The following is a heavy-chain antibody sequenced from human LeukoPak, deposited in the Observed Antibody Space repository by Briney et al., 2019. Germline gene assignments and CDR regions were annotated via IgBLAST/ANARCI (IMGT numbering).Heavy chain of an antibody. V-gene: IGHV1-2*06. CDR1: GYTFTGYY. CDR2: INPNSGGT. CDR3: AREMYYYDSSGYYPSDY. J-gene: IGHJ4*02. Sequence: ASVKVSCKASGYTFTGYYMHWVRQAPGQGLEWVGRINPNSGGTNYAQKFQGRVTMTRDTSISTAYMELSRLRSDDTAVYYCAREMYYYDSSGYYPSDYWGQGTLDTVSS. D-gene: IGHD3-22*01.